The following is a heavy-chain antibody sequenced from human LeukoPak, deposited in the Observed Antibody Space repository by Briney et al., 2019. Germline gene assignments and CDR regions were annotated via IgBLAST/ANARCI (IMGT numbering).Heavy chain of an antibody. CDR2: IYYSGST. CDR3: ARGTYYDILTGYFFDY. J-gene: IGHJ4*02. D-gene: IGHD3-9*01. CDR1: GGSVSSGSYY. Sequence: PSETLSLTCTVSGGSVSSGSYYWSWIRQPPGKGLEWIGYIYYSGSTNYNPSLKSRVTISVDTSKNQFSLKLSSVTAADTGVYYCARGTYYDILTGYFFDYWGQGTLVTVSS. V-gene: IGHV4-61*01.